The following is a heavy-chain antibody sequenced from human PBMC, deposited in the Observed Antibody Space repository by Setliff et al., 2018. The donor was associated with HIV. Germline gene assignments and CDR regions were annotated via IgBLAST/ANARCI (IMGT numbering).Heavy chain of an antibody. J-gene: IGHJ4*02. CDR1: GGSIDNNKYY. D-gene: IGHD6-13*01. CDR3: ARQSTVAAAGFDF. Sequence: SETLSLTCSVSGGSIDNNKYYWTWIRQPPGKGLEWTGSIYHTGRTYYNRSLESRLTISIDTSKNQFSLKLTSVTAADTAMYYCARQSTVAAAGFDFWGQGTLVTVSS. V-gene: IGHV4-39*01. CDR2: IYHTGRT.